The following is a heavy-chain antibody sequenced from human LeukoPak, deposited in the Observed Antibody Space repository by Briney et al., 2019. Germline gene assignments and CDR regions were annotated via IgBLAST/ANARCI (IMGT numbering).Heavy chain of an antibody. Sequence: GGSLRLSCAASGFTFSSYSMNWVRQAPGKGLEWVSSISSSSSYIYYADSVKGRFTISRDNAKNSLYLQMNSLRAEDTAVYYCATALKYGSGRPYFDYWGQGTLVTVSS. V-gene: IGHV3-21*01. J-gene: IGHJ4*02. CDR3: ATALKYGSGRPYFDY. CDR1: GFTFSSYS. D-gene: IGHD3-10*01. CDR2: ISSSSSYI.